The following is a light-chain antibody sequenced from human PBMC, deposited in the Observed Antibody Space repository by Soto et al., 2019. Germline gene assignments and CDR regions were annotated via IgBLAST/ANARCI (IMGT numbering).Light chain of an antibody. J-gene: IGKJ1*01. CDR2: DAS. Sequence: DIQMTQSPSSLSASVGDRVTITCRASQSISSYLNWYQQKPGKAPKLLIYDASSLQSGVPSRFSGSGSGTDFNLTISSLQPEDFATYYCQQSYSTLWTFGQGTKVEIK. CDR3: QQSYSTLWT. CDR1: QSISSY. V-gene: IGKV1-39*01.